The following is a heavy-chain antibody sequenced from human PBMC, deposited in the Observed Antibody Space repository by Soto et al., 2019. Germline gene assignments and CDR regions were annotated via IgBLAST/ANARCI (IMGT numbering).Heavy chain of an antibody. Sequence: EVQLVESGGGLVKPGGSLRLSCAASGFTFSSYNMNWVRQAPGKGLEWVSSISSSSSYIYYADSVKGRFTISRDNAKNSLYLQMNSLRAEDTAVYYCARVVDYCDPYYYYGMDVWGQGTTVTVSS. J-gene: IGHJ6*02. CDR3: ARVVDYCDPYYYYGMDV. CDR1: GFTFSSYN. V-gene: IGHV3-21*01. D-gene: IGHD3-22*01. CDR2: ISSSSSYI.